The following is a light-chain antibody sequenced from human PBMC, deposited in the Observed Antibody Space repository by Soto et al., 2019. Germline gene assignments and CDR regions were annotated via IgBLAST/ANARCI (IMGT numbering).Light chain of an antibody. CDR1: SSNIGAGYD. CDR2: DDS. J-gene: IGLJ3*02. CDR3: QSYDSSRSGWV. Sequence: QSVLTQPPSVSGAPGQRVTISCTGSSSNIGAGYDVHWYQQLPGTAPKLLIYDDSNRPSGVPDRFSGSKSGTSAALAITGLQAEDEADDYCQSYDSSRSGWVFGGGTKLTVL. V-gene: IGLV1-40*01.